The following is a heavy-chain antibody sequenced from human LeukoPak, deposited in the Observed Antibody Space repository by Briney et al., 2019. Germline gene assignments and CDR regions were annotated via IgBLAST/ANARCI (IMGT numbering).Heavy chain of an antibody. J-gene: IGHJ4*02. CDR2: ISSSGSTI. CDR3: ARVRDIAAAGKEVGY. CDR1: GFTFSSYE. D-gene: IGHD6-13*01. Sequence: GGSLRLSCAASGFTFSSYEMNWVRQAPGKGLEWVSYISSSGSTIYYADSVKGRFTISRDNAKNSLYLQMNSLRAEDTAVYYCARVRDIAAAGKEVGYWGQGILVTVSS. V-gene: IGHV3-48*03.